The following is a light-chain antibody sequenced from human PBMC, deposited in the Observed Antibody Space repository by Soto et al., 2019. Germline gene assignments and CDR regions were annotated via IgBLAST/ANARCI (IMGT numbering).Light chain of an antibody. CDR1: SSDVGGYNY. J-gene: IGLJ3*02. V-gene: IGLV2-14*01. CDR3: AAWDDSLNGWV. CDR2: EVA. Sequence: QSALTQPASVSGSPGQSITISCTGTSSDVGGYNYVSWYQQHPGKAPKLIIYEVAHRPSGVSDRFSGSKSGTSASLAISGLQSEDEADYYCAAWDDSLNGWVFGGGTKLTVL.